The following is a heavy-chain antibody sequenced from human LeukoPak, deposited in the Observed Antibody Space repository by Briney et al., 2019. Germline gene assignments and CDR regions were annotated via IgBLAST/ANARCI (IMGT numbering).Heavy chain of an antibody. CDR3: AKDKAEYSSSWYLFQH. J-gene: IGHJ1*01. V-gene: IGHV3-9*01. D-gene: IGHD6-13*01. CDR2: ISWNSGSI. Sequence: GGSLRLSCAASGFTFDDYAMHWVRQAPGKGLEWVSGISWNSGSIGYADSVKGRFTTSRDNAKNSLYLQMNSLRAEDTALYYCAKDKAEYSSSWYLFQHWGQGTLVTVSS. CDR1: GFTFDDYA.